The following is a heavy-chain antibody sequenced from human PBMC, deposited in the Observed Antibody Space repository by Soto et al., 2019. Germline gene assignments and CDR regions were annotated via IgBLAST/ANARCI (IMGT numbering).Heavy chain of an antibody. CDR3: CRQLGTWFDP. J-gene: IGHJ5*02. Sequence: SEKASSKASGYTFTSYGISWVRQAPGQVLEWMGWISAYNRGTHYSQNLQGRVTMTTDTSTGTAYMELRSLRFYDTAVYYCCRQLGTWFDPWGKGTLVTVSS. CDR2: ISAYNRGT. V-gene: IGHV1-18*01. D-gene: IGHD6-13*01. CDR1: GYTFTSYG.